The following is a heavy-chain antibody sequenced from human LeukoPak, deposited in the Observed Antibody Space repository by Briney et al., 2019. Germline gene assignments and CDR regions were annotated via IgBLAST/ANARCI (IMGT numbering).Heavy chain of an antibody. Sequence: GGSLRLSCAASGFTFSSYSMNWVRQAPGKGLEWVSSISSSSSYIYYADSVEGRFTISRDNAKNSLYLQMNSLRAEDTAVYYCAVFNGLLSNWFDPWGQGTPVTVSS. J-gene: IGHJ5*02. D-gene: IGHD3-9*01. CDR1: GFTFSSYS. V-gene: IGHV3-21*01. CDR3: AVFNGLLSNWFDP. CDR2: ISSSSSYI.